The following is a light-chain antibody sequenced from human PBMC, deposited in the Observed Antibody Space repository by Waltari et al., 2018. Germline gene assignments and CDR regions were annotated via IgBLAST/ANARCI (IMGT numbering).Light chain of an antibody. Sequence: SSELTQDPAVSVALGQTVRITCQGDTPRRFYASWYQQRPGQAPILVLYGQNNRPSGLPDRFSGSISGNTASLTITGAQAEDEADYYCHSRDTSSTRVFGGGTRLTV. CDR3: HSRDTSSTRV. CDR2: GQN. CDR1: TPRRFY. J-gene: IGLJ2*01. V-gene: IGLV3-19*01.